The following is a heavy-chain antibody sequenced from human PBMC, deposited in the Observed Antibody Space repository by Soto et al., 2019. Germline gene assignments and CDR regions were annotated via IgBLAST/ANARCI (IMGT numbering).Heavy chain of an antibody. J-gene: IGHJ3*02. Sequence: PLELMSLTYAVEDGYIVGYCWRRIRKTTGKGLEWIGEINHSGSTNYNPSLKSRVTIPVDTSKNQFSLKLSSVTAADTAVYYCARGKDDVDTAMTSAFDIWGQGTMVTVSS. CDR3: ARGKDDVDTAMTSAFDI. CDR1: DGYIVGYC. D-gene: IGHD5-18*01. V-gene: IGHV4-34*01. CDR2: INHSGST.